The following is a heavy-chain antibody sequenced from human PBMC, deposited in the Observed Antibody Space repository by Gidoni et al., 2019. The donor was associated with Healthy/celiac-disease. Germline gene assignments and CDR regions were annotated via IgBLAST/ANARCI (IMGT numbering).Heavy chain of an antibody. CDR2: ISSSSSTI. Sequence: EVQLVESGGGLVQPGGSLRLSCAASGFTFSSYSMNWVRQAPVKGLEWVSYISSSSSTIYYADSVKGRFTISRDNAKNSRYLQMNSLRAEDTAVYYCARSYYYDSSGSDYWGQGTLVTVSS. CDR1: GFTFSSYS. J-gene: IGHJ4*02. V-gene: IGHV3-48*04. D-gene: IGHD3-22*01. CDR3: ARSYYYDSSGSDY.